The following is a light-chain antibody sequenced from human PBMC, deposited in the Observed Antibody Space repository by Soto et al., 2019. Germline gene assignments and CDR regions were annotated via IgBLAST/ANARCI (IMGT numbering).Light chain of an antibody. Sequence: EIVLTQSPATLSSFPGDRVTLSCRASQYINTRLAWYQHRPGQAPRLLIYQTSIRAAGIPARFSGSGSGTDFTLTISGLEPEDFAIYYCQQRSNRPPITFGQGTRLEIK. J-gene: IGKJ5*01. CDR3: QQRSNRPPIT. CDR2: QTS. V-gene: IGKV3-11*01. CDR1: QYINTR.